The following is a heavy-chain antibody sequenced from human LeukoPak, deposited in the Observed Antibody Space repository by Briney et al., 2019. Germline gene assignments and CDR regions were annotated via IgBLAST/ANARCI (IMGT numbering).Heavy chain of an antibody. CDR1: GGSISSYY. CDR2: IYYSGST. Sequence: SETLSLTCTVSGGSISSYYWSWIRQPPGKGLEWIGYIYYSGSTNYNPSLKSRVTISVDTSKNQFSLKLRSVTAADTAVYYCARIMGDYTLLTALYLNYNFDYWGQGTLVTVSS. J-gene: IGHJ4*02. V-gene: IGHV4-59*01. D-gene: IGHD1-7*01. CDR3: ARIMGDYTLLTALYLNYNFDY.